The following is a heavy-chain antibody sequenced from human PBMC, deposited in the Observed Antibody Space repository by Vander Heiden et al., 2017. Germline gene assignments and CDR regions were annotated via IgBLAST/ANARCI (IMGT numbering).Heavy chain of an antibody. J-gene: IGHJ4*02. CDR3: ARIVAEPPVLVDY. CDR2: IYYSGST. V-gene: IGHV4-39*01. D-gene: IGHD2-8*01. CDR1: GGSIRSSSYY. Sequence: QLQLQVSGPGLVKPSATLSLTCTVPGGSIRSSSYYWGWIRQPPGKGLEWIGSIYYSGSTYYNPSLKSRVTISVDTSKNQFSLKLSSVTAADTAVYYCARIVAEPPVLVDYWGQGTLVTVSS.